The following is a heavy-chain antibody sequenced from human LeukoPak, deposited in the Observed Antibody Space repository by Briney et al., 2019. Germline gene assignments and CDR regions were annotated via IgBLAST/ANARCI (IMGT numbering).Heavy chain of an antibody. Sequence: ASVKVSCKASGFTFTSSAMQWVRQARGQRLEWMGWVSAYNGNTNYAQKLQGRVTITTDKSTSTAYMELSSLRSEDTAVYYCARDPTYYYDSSGYYVPDAFDIWGQGTMATVSS. J-gene: IGHJ3*02. V-gene: IGHV1-18*01. D-gene: IGHD3-22*01. CDR1: GFTFTSSA. CDR3: ARDPTYYYDSSGYYVPDAFDI. CDR2: VSAYNGNT.